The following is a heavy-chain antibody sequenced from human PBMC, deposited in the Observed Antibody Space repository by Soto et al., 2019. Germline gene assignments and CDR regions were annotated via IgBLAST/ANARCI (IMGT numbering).Heavy chain of an antibody. Sequence: GTMTLTCTVSGGSDSSGSYHWSWIRQPPGKGLEWIGFISYSGSTDYNPSLKSRVIVSVDTSKNQFSLKLTSVTAADTAVYYCARVGWGGDSWGQGTLVTVSS. V-gene: IGHV4-61*01. CDR3: ARVGWGGDS. J-gene: IGHJ4*02. CDR1: GGSDSSGSYH. D-gene: IGHD3-10*01. CDR2: ISYSGST.